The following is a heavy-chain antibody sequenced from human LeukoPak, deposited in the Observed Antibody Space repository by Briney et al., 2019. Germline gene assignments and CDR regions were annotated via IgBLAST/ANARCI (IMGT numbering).Heavy chain of an antibody. CDR2: IYYSGST. J-gene: IGHJ4*02. CDR1: GGSISSYY. D-gene: IGHD5-12*01. CDR3: ARSASGYDYFYY. Sequence: SETLSFTCTVSGGSISSYYWSWLRQRPGKGLEWIGYIYYSGSTNYNPSLKSRVTISVDTSKNQFSLKLSSVTAADTAVYYCARSASGYDYFYYWGQGTLVTVSS. V-gene: IGHV4-59*01.